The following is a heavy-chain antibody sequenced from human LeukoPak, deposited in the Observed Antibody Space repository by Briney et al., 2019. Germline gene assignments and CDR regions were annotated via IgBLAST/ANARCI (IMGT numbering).Heavy chain of an antibody. V-gene: IGHV3-21*01. CDR2: ISTSSSYI. CDR3: ARDGSGWSNWFDP. D-gene: IGHD6-19*01. CDR1: GFTFSSYM. Sequence: GGSLRLSCAASGFTFSSYMMNWVRQAPGKGLEWASSISTSSSYIYYADSVKGRFTISRDSAKNSLFVQMNSLRAEDTAVYYCARDGSGWSNWFDPWGQGTLVTVSS. J-gene: IGHJ5*02.